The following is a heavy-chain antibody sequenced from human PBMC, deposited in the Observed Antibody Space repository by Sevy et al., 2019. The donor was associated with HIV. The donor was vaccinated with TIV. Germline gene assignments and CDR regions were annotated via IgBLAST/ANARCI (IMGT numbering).Heavy chain of an antibody. V-gene: IGHV4-30-2*01. CDR2: IYHSGST. Sequence: SETLSLTCAVSGGSISSGGYSWSWIRQPPGKGLEWIGYIYHSGSTYYNPSLKSRVTISVGRSKNQFSLKLSSVTAADTAVYYCARGKYYYGSGSYYNGYYGMDVWGQGTTVTVSS. CDR1: GGSISSGGYS. D-gene: IGHD3-10*01. J-gene: IGHJ6*02. CDR3: ARGKYYYGSGSYYNGYYGMDV.